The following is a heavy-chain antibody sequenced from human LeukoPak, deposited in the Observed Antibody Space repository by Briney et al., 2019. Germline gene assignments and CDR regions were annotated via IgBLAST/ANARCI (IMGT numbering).Heavy chain of an antibody. Sequence: GGSLRLSCAASGFTVSSNYMSWVRQAPGKGLEWVSEIYSDGSTYYAASVKGRFSISRHNSKNTVYLQMNSLRAEDTAVYYCARELREHGVFDIWGQGTMVTVSS. J-gene: IGHJ3*02. CDR2: IYSDGST. D-gene: IGHD1-26*01. CDR1: GFTVSSNY. CDR3: ARELREHGVFDI. V-gene: IGHV3-53*01.